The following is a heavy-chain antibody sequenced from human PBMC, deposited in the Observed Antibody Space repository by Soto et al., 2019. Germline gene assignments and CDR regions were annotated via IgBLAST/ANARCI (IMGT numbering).Heavy chain of an antibody. D-gene: IGHD6-19*01. J-gene: IGHJ4*02. CDR2: IKSKTDGGTT. Sequence: GGSLRLSCAASGFTFSNAWMNWVRQAPGKGLEWVGRIKSKTDGGTTDYAAPVKGRFTISRDDSKNTLYLQMNSLKTEDTAVYYCTTDLYSSGWDSYGDYWGQGTLVTVSS. CDR1: GFTFSNAW. CDR3: TTDLYSSGWDSYGDY. V-gene: IGHV3-15*07.